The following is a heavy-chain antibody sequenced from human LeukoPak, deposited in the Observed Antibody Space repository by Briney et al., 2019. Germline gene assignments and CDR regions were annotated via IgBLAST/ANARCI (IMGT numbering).Heavy chain of an antibody. CDR3: ASPRAGVRFLEWLPDAFDI. D-gene: IGHD3-3*01. Sequence: GASVKVSCKASGGTFSSHAISWVRQAPGQGLEWMGGIIPIFGTANYAQKFQGRVTITADESTSTAYMELSSLRSEDTAVYYCASPRAGVRFLEWLPDAFDIWGQGTMVTVSS. V-gene: IGHV1-69*13. CDR1: GGTFSSHA. CDR2: IIPIFGTA. J-gene: IGHJ3*02.